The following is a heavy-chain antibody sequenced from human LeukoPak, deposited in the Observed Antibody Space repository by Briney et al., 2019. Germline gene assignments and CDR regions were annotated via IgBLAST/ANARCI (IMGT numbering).Heavy chain of an antibody. V-gene: IGHV4-4*07. CDR2: IYTNGNT. Sequence: KPSETLSLSCTVSGGSISTYYWSWIRQPAGKGLEWIGRIYTNGNTNYNPSLKSRVTMSIDTSKNQFSLKLSSVTAADTAVYYCARGSGLWFGLWGQGTLVTVSS. J-gene: IGHJ5*02. CDR3: ARGSGLWFGL. CDR1: GGSISTYY. D-gene: IGHD1-14*01.